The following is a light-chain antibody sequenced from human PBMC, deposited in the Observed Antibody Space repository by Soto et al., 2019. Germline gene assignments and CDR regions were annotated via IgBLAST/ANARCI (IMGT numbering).Light chain of an antibody. Sequence: QSALTQPRSVSGSPGQSVTISCTGTSSDVGGYNFVSWYQQHPGKTPELMIYDVNKRPSGVPDRFSGSKSGNTASLTISGLQAEDEADYYCCSYGGTYNVFFGGGTNLTVL. CDR3: CSYGGTYNVF. J-gene: IGLJ2*01. V-gene: IGLV2-11*01. CDR2: DVN. CDR1: SSDVGGYNF.